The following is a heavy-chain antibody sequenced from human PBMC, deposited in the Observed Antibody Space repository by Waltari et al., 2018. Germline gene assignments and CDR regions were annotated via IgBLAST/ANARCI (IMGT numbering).Heavy chain of an antibody. CDR2: IYPGDSDT. Sequence: EVQLVQSGAEVKKPGESLKISCKGSGYSFTSYWIGWVRQMPGKGLEWMGIIYPGDSDTRYSPSFQGQVTISADKSISTAYLQWSSLKASDTAMYYCARTDCSGGSCYSGYDAFDIWGQGTMVTVSS. CDR3: ARTDCSGGSCYSGYDAFDI. CDR1: GYSFTSYW. D-gene: IGHD2-15*01. J-gene: IGHJ3*02. V-gene: IGHV5-51*01.